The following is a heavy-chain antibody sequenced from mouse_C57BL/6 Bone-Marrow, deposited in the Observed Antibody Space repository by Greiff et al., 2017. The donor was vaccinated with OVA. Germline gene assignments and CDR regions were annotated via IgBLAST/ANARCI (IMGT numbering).Heavy chain of an antibody. D-gene: IGHD1-1*01. CDR3: AREALYGYDAMDY. Sequence: DVQLVESGGGLVKPGGSLKLSCAASGFTFSSYAMSWVRQTPEKRLEWVATISDGGSYTYYPDNVKGRFTISRANAKNNLYLQMSHLKSEDTAMYYCAREALYGYDAMDYWGQGTSVTVSS. CDR2: ISDGGSYT. CDR1: GFTFSSYA. V-gene: IGHV5-4*01. J-gene: IGHJ4*01.